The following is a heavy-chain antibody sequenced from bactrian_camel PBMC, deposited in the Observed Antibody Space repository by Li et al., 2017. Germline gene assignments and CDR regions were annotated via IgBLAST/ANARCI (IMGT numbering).Heavy chain of an antibody. D-gene: IGHD3*01. CDR2: ITWSGQYT. V-gene: IGHV3S60*01. CDR3: VADQGGGLILTSTCSEFYDVNY. Sequence: HVQLVESGGGSVLAGGSLRLSCAASGLHLADHAMGWFRQAPGKEREEVSCITWSGQYTRYADSVKGRFTISEDYDKNMVYLQMNSLTPEDTGVYYCVADQGGGLILTSTCSEFYDVNYWGQGTQVTVS. J-gene: IGHJ4*01. CDR1: GLHLADHA.